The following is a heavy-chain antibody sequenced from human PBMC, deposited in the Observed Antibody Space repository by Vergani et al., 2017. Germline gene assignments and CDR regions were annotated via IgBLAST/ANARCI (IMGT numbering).Heavy chain of an antibody. CDR3: ARTTTTVTTFNWFDP. Sequence: EVQLVQSGAEVKKPGESLTISCKGSGYSFTSYWIGWVRQMPGKGLAWMGIIYPGDYDTRYSPSFQGQVTISADKSISTAYLQWSSLKASDTAMYYCARTTTTVTTFNWFDPWGQGTLVTVAS. J-gene: IGHJ5*02. CDR1: GYSFTSYW. CDR2: IYPGDYDT. D-gene: IGHD4-17*01. V-gene: IGHV5-51*01.